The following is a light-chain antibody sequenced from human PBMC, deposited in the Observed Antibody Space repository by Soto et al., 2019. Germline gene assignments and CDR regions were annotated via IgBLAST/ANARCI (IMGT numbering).Light chain of an antibody. CDR3: QQYSSYPLT. J-gene: IGKJ4*01. CDR1: ESFNNW. V-gene: IGKV1-5*03. CDR2: KAS. Sequence: DIQMTQSPSTLSASVGDRVTITCRASESFNNWVAWYQQKPGKAPKLLMYKASNLESGVPSRFSGSGSRTEFTLTISSLQPDDFATYYCQQYSSYPLTFGGGTKVEIK.